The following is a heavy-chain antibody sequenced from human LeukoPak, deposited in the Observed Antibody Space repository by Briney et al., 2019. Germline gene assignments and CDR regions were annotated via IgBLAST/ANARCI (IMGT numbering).Heavy chain of an antibody. CDR3: TTAIDYYDSSGYYYYFDY. J-gene: IGHJ4*02. Sequence: PGGSLRLSCAASGFTFSNAWMSWVRQAPGKGLEWVGRIKSKTDGGTTDYAAPVKGRFTISRDDSKNTLYLQMDSLKTEDTAVYYCTTAIDYYDSSGYYYYFDYWGQGTLVTVSS. V-gene: IGHV3-15*01. CDR2: IKSKTDGGTT. CDR1: GFTFSNAW. D-gene: IGHD3-22*01.